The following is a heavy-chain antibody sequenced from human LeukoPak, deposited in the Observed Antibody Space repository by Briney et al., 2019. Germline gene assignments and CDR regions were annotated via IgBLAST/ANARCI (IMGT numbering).Heavy chain of an antibody. J-gene: IGHJ4*02. D-gene: IGHD3-16*01. CDR3: ARDNDSRDPPHFDY. CDR2: MNPNSGNA. Sequence: ASVKVSCTASGYTFTSYDINWVRQATGQGREWMGWMNPNSGNAGYAQNFQGRVTITRNTSIITAYMELSSLRSEDTAVYYCARDNDSRDPPHFDYWGQGTLVTVSS. CDR1: GYTFTSYD. V-gene: IGHV1-8*03.